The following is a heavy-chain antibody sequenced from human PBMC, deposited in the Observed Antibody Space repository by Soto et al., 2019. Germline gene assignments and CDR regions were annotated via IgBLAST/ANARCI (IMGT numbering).Heavy chain of an antibody. CDR3: ARDREGGSGSYYNSPFDY. Sequence: QVQLVQSGAEVKKPGASVKVSCKASGYTFTSYGISWVRQAPGQGLEWMGWISAYNGNTNYAQKLKGRVTMTTDTSTSTAYMELRSLRSDDTAVYYCARDREGGSGSYYNSPFDYWGQGTLVTVSS. CDR1: GYTFTSYG. CDR2: ISAYNGNT. D-gene: IGHD3-10*01. V-gene: IGHV1-18*01. J-gene: IGHJ4*02.